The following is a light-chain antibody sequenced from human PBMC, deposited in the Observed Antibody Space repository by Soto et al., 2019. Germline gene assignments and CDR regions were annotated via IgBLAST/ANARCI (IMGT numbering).Light chain of an antibody. CDR2: RNN. CDR1: TSILGSNF. J-gene: IGLJ3*02. Sequence: QSVLTQPPSASGTPGQRVTISCSGSTSILGSNFIYWYQQLPGAAPKLLISRNNQRPSGVPDRFSGSKSGTSASLAISGLRSVEEAVYHCASWDDSLCGVVFGGGTKVTVL. CDR3: ASWDDSLCGVV. V-gene: IGLV1-47*01.